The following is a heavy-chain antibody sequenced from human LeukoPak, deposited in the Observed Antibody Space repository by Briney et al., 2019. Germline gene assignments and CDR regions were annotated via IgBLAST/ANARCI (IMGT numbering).Heavy chain of an antibody. V-gene: IGHV4-34*01. J-gene: IGHJ4*02. CDR1: GGSFSGYY. CDR2: INHSGST. D-gene: IGHD3-10*01. CDR3: ARGGYYYGSGSYYTDD. Sequence: SETLSLTCAVYGGSFSGYYWSWIRQPPGKGQEWLGEINHSGSTNYNPSLKSRVTISVDTSKNQFSLKLSSVTAADTAVYYCARGGYYYGSGSYYTDDWGQGTLVTVCS.